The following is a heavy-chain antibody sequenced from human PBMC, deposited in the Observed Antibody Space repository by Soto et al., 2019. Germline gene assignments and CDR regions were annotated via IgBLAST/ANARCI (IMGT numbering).Heavy chain of an antibody. CDR3: ARDVTMVRGVTNAFDI. CDR1: GYTFTMYE. V-gene: IGHV1-3*04. CDR2: INTGNGNT. J-gene: IGHJ3*02. D-gene: IGHD3-10*01. Sequence: ASVKVSCKASGYTFTMYEMHWVRQAPGERLEWMGRINTGNGNTRYPQKFQGRVTITRDTSASTVYMELSSLRSEDTAAYYCARDVTMVRGVTNAFDIWGQGTMVTVSS.